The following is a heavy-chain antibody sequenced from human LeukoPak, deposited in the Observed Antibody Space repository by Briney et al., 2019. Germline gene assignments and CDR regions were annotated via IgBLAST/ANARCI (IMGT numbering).Heavy chain of an antibody. Sequence: PGGTLRLSCVASGFPFSSYWMTWVRQAPGKGLEWVANIKQDGSKKSYVDSVKGRFTISRDNSKNTLYLQMNSLRAEDTAVYYCARDGIVVAGSLDQWGQGTLVTVSS. V-gene: IGHV3-7*01. CDR3: ARDGIVVAGSLDQ. CDR1: GFPFSSYW. J-gene: IGHJ4*02. D-gene: IGHD6-19*01. CDR2: IKQDGSKK.